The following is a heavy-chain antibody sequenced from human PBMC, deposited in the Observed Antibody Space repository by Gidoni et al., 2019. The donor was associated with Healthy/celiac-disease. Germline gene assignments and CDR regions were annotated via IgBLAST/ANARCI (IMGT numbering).Heavy chain of an antibody. CDR1: GYTFTSYY. V-gene: IGHV1-46*03. D-gene: IGHD3-10*01. CDR2: LNPSGGST. CDR3: ARDQVHYYGSGSAPPYDY. J-gene: IGHJ4*02. Sequence: QVQLVQSGAEVKKPGASVKDSCKASGYTFTSYYMHWVRHAPGQGLEWMGILNPSGGSTSYAQKYQGRVTMTKDTSTSTVYMELSSLRSEDTAVYYCARDQVHYYGSGSAPPYDYWGQGTLVTVSS.